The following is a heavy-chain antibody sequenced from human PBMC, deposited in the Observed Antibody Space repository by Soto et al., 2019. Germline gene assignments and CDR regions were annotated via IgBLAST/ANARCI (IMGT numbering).Heavy chain of an antibody. CDR1: GFIFSSYW. CDR3: ARDRYYYMDV. Sequence: GGSLRLSCAASGFIFSSYWMNWVRQAPGKGLEWVANIKRSRSDKYYADSVKGRFTISRDNAKNSLYLQMDSLRAEDTAVYYCARDRYYYMDVWGKGTTVTVSS. J-gene: IGHJ6*03. CDR2: IKRSRSDK. V-gene: IGHV3-7*01.